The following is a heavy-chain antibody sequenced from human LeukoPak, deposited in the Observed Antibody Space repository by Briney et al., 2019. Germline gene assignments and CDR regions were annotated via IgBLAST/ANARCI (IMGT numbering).Heavy chain of an antibody. CDR2: IRSKANSYAT. Sequence: GGSLRLSCAASGFTFSGSAMHWVRQASGKGLEWVGRIRSKANSYATAYAASVKGRFTISRDDSKNTAYLQMNSLKTEDTAVYYCTRPEPIGSYAFDIWGQGTMVTVSS. CDR3: TRPEPIGSYAFDI. CDR1: GFTFSGSA. D-gene: IGHD1-26*01. J-gene: IGHJ3*02. V-gene: IGHV3-73*01.